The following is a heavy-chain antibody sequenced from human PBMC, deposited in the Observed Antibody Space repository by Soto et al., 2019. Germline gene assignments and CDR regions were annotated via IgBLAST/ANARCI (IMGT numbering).Heavy chain of an antibody. CDR1: GFTFSNYG. J-gene: IGHJ3*02. Sequence: GGSLRVSSAASGFTFSNYGVHWVPQAPCKGPEWVAVISSDGSRKDYADFVKGRFTISRDDAKNTLSLQMNGLRTDDTALYYCAKDPTIAPRWALDIWGQGTLVTVSS. CDR3: AKDPTIAPRWALDI. CDR2: ISSDGSRK. D-gene: IGHD6-13*01. V-gene: IGHV3-30*18.